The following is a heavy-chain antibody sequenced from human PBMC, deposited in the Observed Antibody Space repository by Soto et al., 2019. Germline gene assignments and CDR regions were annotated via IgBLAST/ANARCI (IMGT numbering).Heavy chain of an antibody. D-gene: IGHD2-2*01. V-gene: IGHV3-11*01. CDR3: ARAYRGYCSSTTCYGALGY. J-gene: IGHJ4*02. Sequence: QVQLVESGGGLVKPGGSLRLSCAASGFTFSDYYMSWIRQAPGKGLEWVSYISSSGSTIYYADSVRGRFTISRDNAKDSLYLQMNSLGAEDTAVYYCARAYRGYCSSTTCYGALGYWGQGTLVTVSS. CDR2: ISSSGSTI. CDR1: GFTFSDYY.